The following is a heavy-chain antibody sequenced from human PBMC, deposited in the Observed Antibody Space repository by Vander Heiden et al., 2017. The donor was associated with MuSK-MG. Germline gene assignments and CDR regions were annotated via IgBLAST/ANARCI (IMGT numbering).Heavy chain of an antibody. CDR1: GFIFSRYD. J-gene: IGHJ5*02. Sequence: EVQLVESGGGLTQPGGSLRLSCAASGFIFSRYDMTGFRQAPGKGLEWVSYISSTGGVIYYAESVKGRFTISRDTAKNSLFLQMNSLRDEDTAVYFCARDRPSYSSNWNAEIDTWGQGTRVIVSS. CDR3: ARDRPSYSSNWNAEIDT. CDR2: ISSTGGVI. V-gene: IGHV3-48*02. D-gene: IGHD6-13*01.